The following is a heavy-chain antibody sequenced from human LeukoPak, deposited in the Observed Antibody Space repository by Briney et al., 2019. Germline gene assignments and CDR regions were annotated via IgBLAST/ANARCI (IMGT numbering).Heavy chain of an antibody. CDR2: IYTSGST. D-gene: IGHD6-19*01. J-gene: IGHJ3*02. Sequence: PSETLSLTCTVSGGSISSGSYYWSWIRQPAGKGLEWIGRIYTSGSTNYNPSLKSRVTISVDTSKNQFSLKLSSVTAADTAVYYCARHKREIAVAGLNALDIWGQGTMVTVSS. V-gene: IGHV4-61*02. CDR1: GGSISSGSYY. CDR3: ARHKREIAVAGLNALDI.